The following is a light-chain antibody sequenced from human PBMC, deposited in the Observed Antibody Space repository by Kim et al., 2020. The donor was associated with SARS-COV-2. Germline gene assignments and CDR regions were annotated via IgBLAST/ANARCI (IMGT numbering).Light chain of an antibody. CDR1: NENGGRQG. CDR3: SAWDISLNAVV. CDR2: RNN. Sequence: SQTTTLTGTGNNENGGRQGAAWLQQHQGHPPKVLSDRNNNRRSGISERFSASRSGNTASLIITGLQSEDEADYYCSAWDISLNAVVFGGGTQLTVL. J-gene: IGLJ3*02. V-gene: IGLV10-54*01.